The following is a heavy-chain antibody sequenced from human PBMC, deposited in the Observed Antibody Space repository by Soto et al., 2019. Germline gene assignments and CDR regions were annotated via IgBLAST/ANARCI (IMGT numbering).Heavy chain of an antibody. CDR3: ANGSGWLLDY. D-gene: IGHD6-19*01. CDR1: GFSLTTSGVG. V-gene: IGHV2-5*02. Sequence: QITLKESGPPLAKPTQPLTLTCTFSGFSLTTSGVGVGWIRQPPGKALEWLALLYWDDDNQYSPSLSNRLTHSKDTSKNQVVLTPTNMGPVDTTTYYSANGSGWLLDYWRQGNLVTRSS. CDR2: LYWDDDN. J-gene: IGHJ4*02.